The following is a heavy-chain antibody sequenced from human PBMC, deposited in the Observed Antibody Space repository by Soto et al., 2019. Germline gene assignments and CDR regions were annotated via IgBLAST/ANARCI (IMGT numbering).Heavy chain of an antibody. D-gene: IGHD3-22*01. J-gene: IGHJ4*02. Sequence: ASVKVSCKASGYTFISYYIHWVRQAPGQGLEWMGIINPSSGTTREAQNFQGRVTMTRDTSTSTVYMELSSLRSDDTAVYYCARVGRGYYDISGPFDDWGQGTLVTVSS. V-gene: IGHV1-46*01. CDR3: ARVGRGYYDISGPFDD. CDR1: GYTFISYY. CDR2: INPSSGTT.